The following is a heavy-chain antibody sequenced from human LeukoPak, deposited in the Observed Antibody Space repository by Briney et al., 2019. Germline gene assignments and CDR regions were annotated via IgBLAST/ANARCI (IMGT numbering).Heavy chain of an antibody. CDR2: ISYDGSGE. Sequence: GGSLRLSCAASGLSFSSYAMHWVRQAPGQGLEWVAVISYDGSGEHYGDSGKGRFTISRDNSKNTLYLQVNSPRPEDTAVYYCARVSRTYSRFWYFDLWGRGTLLTVSS. V-gene: IGHV3-30*04. CDR1: GLSFSSYA. D-gene: IGHD4-11*01. CDR3: ARVSRTYSRFWYFDL. J-gene: IGHJ2*01.